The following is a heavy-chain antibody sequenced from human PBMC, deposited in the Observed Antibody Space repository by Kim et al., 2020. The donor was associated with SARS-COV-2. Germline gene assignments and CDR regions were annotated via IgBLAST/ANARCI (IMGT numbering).Heavy chain of an antibody. D-gene: IGHD3-10*01. J-gene: IGHJ6*01. CDR3: ARDLTPWVLWFGSTYGM. Sequence: GGSLRLSCAASGFTFSTYWMSWVRQAPGKGLEWVANIKQDGSEKYYVDSVKGRFTVSRDNTKNSLYLQMNSLRAEDTAMYYCARDLTPWVLWFGSTYGM. CDR2: IKQDGSEK. CDR1: GFTFSTYW. V-gene: IGHV3-7*01.